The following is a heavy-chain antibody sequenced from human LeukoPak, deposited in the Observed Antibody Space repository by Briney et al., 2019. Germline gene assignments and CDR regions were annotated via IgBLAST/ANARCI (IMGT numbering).Heavy chain of an antibody. J-gene: IGHJ4*02. V-gene: IGHV4-39*01. Sequence: PSETLSLTCTVSGGSISSSSYYWGWIRQPPGKGLEWIGSIYYSGSTYYNPSLKSRVTISVDTSKNQFSLKLSSVTAADTAVYYCARYGDDYGDYYFDYWGQGTLVTVSS. CDR1: GGSISSSSYY. CDR2: IYYSGST. CDR3: ARYGDDYGDYYFDY. D-gene: IGHD4-17*01.